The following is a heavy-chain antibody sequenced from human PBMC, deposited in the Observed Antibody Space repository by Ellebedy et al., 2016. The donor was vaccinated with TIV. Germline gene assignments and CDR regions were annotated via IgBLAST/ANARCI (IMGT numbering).Heavy chain of an antibody. V-gene: IGHV4-59*01. CDR2: IYYSGST. CDR3: AREESSGWYYFDY. Sequence: SETLSLTXTVSGGSISSYYWSWIRQPPGKGLEWIGYIYYSGSTNYNPSLKSRVTISVDTSKNQFSLKLSSVTAADTAVYYCAREESSGWYYFDYWGQGTLVTVSS. J-gene: IGHJ4*02. CDR1: GGSISSYY. D-gene: IGHD6-19*01.